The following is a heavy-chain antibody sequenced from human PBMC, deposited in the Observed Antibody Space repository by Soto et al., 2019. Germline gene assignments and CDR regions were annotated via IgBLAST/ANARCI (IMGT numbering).Heavy chain of an antibody. D-gene: IGHD3-16*01. Sequence: PSETLSLTCTVSGGSISSYYWSWIRQPPGKGLEWIGYIYYSGSTNYNPSLKSRVTISVDTSKNQFSLKLSSVTAADTAVYYCARERSVGGNEPNYFDYWGQGTLVTVSS. J-gene: IGHJ4*02. CDR2: IYYSGST. V-gene: IGHV4-59*01. CDR1: GGSISSYY. CDR3: ARERSVGGNEPNYFDY.